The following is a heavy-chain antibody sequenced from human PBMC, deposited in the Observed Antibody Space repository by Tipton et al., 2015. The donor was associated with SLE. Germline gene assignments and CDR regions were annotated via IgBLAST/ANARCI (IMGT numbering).Heavy chain of an antibody. D-gene: IGHD3-10*01. CDR3: ARPAGDNADDWYAFEK. Sequence: GLVKPSETLTLTCTVSGGSIGSDNDYWGWIRQPPGKGLEWIGSIYYSGRTYYNPSLKSRVTISVDTSKNEFSLKLTSVTAADTAVYYCARPAGDNADDWYAFEKWGQGTMVIVSS. V-gene: IGHV4-39*07. CDR2: IYYSGRT. CDR1: GGSIGSDNDY. J-gene: IGHJ3*02.